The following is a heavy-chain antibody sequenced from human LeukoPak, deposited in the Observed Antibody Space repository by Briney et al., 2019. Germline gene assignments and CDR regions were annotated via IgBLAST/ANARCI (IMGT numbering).Heavy chain of an antibody. V-gene: IGHV1-69*13. CDR2: IIPIFGTA. CDR3: ARGVKFPPYYMDV. J-gene: IGHJ6*03. D-gene: IGHD2-21*01. Sequence: ASVKVSCKASGYTFNTFGISWVRQAPGQGLEWMGGIIPIFGTANYAQKFQGRVTITADESTSTAYMELSSLRSEDTAVYYCARGVKFPPYYMDVWGKGTTVTISS. CDR1: GYTFNTFG.